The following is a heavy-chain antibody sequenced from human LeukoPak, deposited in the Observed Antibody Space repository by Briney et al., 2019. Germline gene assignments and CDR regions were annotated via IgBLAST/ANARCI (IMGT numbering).Heavy chain of an antibody. CDR3: ARDSRGYSYGYSWFDP. CDR2: IYYSGST. D-gene: IGHD5-18*01. J-gene: IGHJ5*02. CDR1: GGSINNYY. V-gene: IGHV4-59*01. Sequence: PSETLSLTCTVSGGSINNYYWSWIRQPPGKGLEWIGYIYYSGSTNYNPSLKSRATISVDTSKNQFSLKLSSVTAADTAVYYCARDSRGYSYGYSWFDPWGQGTLVTVSS.